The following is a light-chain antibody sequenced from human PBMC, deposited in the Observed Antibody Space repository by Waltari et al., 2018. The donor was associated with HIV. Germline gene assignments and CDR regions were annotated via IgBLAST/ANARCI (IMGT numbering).Light chain of an antibody. CDR2: MTS. CDR1: QIISNW. V-gene: IGKV1-5*03. CDR3: QQYNSHSYT. J-gene: IGKJ2*01. Sequence: DFQMTQSPSTLSASVGDRVALTCRASQIISNWLAWYQQKPGRPPKLIIYMTSNLESGVPARFIGSESGAEFTLTIDGLQPDDFATYFCQQYNSHSYTFGQGTRLDI.